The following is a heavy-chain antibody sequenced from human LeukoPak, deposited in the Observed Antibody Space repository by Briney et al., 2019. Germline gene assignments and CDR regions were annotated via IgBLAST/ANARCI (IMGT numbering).Heavy chain of an antibody. J-gene: IGHJ4*02. CDR2: IARDGTT. CDR1: GGPIDITNY. CDR3: TRESRPFCPFGY. Sequence: SETLSLTCGVSGGPIDITNYWSWVRQAPGKGLEWIGEIARDGTTNYNLSLRSRVAMSLDRANNQFSLSLTSVTAADTAIYYCTRESRPFCPFGYWGQGVLVTVSS. V-gene: IGHV4-4*02. D-gene: IGHD3-16*01.